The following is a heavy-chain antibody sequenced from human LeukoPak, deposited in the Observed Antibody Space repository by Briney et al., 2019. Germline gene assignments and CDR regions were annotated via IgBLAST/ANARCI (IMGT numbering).Heavy chain of an antibody. J-gene: IGHJ4*02. Sequence: PGGSLRLSCAASGFTFSSYEMNWVRQAPGKGLEWVSYISSSGSTIYYADSVKGRFTISRDNAKNSLYLQMNSLRAEDTAVYYCARVPTGSYYFDYWGQGTLVTVSS. CDR1: GFTFSSYE. D-gene: IGHD1-26*01. V-gene: IGHV3-48*03. CDR2: ISSSGSTI. CDR3: ARVPTGSYYFDY.